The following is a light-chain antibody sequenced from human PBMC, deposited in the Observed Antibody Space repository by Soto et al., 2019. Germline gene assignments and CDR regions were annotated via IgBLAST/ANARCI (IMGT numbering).Light chain of an antibody. J-gene: IGKJ3*01. CDR2: GAT. CDR3: QHVYSFPHT. V-gene: IGKV1-39*01. Sequence: DIQMTQSPSSLSASIGDGVTITCRASQFIGNYLNWYQHRPGKVPAVLIYGATTLRGGVPSRFTGSGYGTDFTLTINSLQPEDFATYSCQHVYSFPHTFGPGTKV. CDR1: QFIGNY.